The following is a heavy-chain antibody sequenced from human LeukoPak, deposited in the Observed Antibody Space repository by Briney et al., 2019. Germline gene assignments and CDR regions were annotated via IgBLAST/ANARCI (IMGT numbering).Heavy chain of an antibody. CDR1: GGSFSGYY. V-gene: IGHV4-34*01. CDR3: ARDSGEKGFDP. Sequence: PSETLSLTCAVYGGSFSGYYWSWIRQPPGKGLEWIGEINHSGSTNYNPSLKSRVTISVDTSKNQFSLKLSSVTAADTAVYYCARDSGEKGFDPWGQGTLVTVSS. CDR2: INHSGST. D-gene: IGHD1-26*01. J-gene: IGHJ5*02.